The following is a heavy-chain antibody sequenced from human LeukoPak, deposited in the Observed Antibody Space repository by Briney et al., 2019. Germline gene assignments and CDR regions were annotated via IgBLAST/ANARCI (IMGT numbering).Heavy chain of an antibody. CDR2: MKQDGSEK. CDR1: APTGSSPW. J-gene: IGHJ4*02. V-gene: IGHV3-7*01. Sequence: GRCLTLSWAPSAPTGSSPWTSCVRQPPGKWPGWVANMKQDGSEKYYVDSVKGRFTISRDNAKNSLYLQMNSLRAEDTAVYYCARIRRGWSQNWDYWGQGTLVTVSS. CDR3: ARIRRGWSQNWDY. D-gene: IGHD6-19*01.